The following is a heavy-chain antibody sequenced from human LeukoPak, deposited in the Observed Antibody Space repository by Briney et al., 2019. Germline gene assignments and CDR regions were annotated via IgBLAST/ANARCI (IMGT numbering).Heavy chain of an antibody. CDR1: GGSLSNYY. V-gene: IGHV4-34*01. D-gene: IGHD4-17*01. CDR2: INQSGRT. Sequence: PSETLSLTCNVSGGSLSNYYWSWIRQTPGKGLEWLGQINQSGRTNYNPPLKSRVTLSVDTSKNQFSLKLTSMTAADTAVYYCARDSSGDYVFTYWGQGTLVTVSS. CDR3: ARDSSGDYVFTY. J-gene: IGHJ4*02.